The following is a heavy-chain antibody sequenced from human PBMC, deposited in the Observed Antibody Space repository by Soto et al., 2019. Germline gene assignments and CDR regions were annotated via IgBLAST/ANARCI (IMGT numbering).Heavy chain of an antibody. V-gene: IGHV1-69*01. CDR2: IIPIFGTA. D-gene: IGHD2-21*02. Sequence: QVQLVQSGAEVKKPGSSVKVSCKASGGTFRSYAISWVRQAPGQGLEWMGGIIPIFGTANYAQKFQGSVTITADESTSTAYMKLSSLRSEDTAVYSGASFSSEIVVTADWYFDLWGRGTLVTVSS. CDR3: ASFSSEIVVTADWYFDL. CDR1: GGTFRSYA. J-gene: IGHJ2*01.